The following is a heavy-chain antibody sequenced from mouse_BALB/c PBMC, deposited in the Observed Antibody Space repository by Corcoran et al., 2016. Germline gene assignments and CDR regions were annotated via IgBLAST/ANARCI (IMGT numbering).Heavy chain of an antibody. Sequence: DVQLQESGPGLVKPSQSLSPTCFVSGYSITSGYYWNWIRQFPGNKREWMGYISYDGSNNYNPSLKNRISIPRDTSKNQFFLKLNSETTEDTATYYCARVYYGYYAMDYWGQGPSVTVSS. D-gene: IGHD1-2*01. CDR2: ISYDGSN. CDR3: ARVYYGYYAMDY. J-gene: IGHJ4*01. V-gene: IGHV3-6*02. CDR1: GYSITSGYY.